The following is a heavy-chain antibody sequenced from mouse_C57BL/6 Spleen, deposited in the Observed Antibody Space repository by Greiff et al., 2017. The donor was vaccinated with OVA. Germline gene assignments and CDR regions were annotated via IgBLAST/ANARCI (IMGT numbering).Heavy chain of an antibody. CDR3: ARSPPLLLRIDY. V-gene: IGHV1-54*01. J-gene: IGHJ2*01. Sequence: QVQLKESGAELVRPGTSVKVSCKASGYAFTNYLIEWVKQRPGQGLEWIGVINPGSGGTNYNEKFKGKATLTADKSSSTAYMQLSSLTSEDSAVYFCARSPPLLLRIDYGGQGTTLTVSS. CDR2: INPGSGGT. D-gene: IGHD1-1*01. CDR1: GYAFTNYL.